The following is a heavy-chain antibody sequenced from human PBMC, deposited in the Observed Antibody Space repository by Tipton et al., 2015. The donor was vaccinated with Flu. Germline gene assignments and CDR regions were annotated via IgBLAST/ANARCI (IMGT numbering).Heavy chain of an antibody. CDR2: IYHSGSI. D-gene: IGHD1-26*01. CDR3: ARNGELSRIDY. CDR1: GGFISSANW. V-gene: IGHV4/OR15-8*01. J-gene: IGHJ4*02. Sequence: LRLSCVVSGGFISSANWWSWVRQPPGKGPEWIGEIYHSGSINYNPSPKSRFTISLDKSKNQFSLNLTSVTAADTALYYCARNGELSRIDYWGQGTLVTVSS.